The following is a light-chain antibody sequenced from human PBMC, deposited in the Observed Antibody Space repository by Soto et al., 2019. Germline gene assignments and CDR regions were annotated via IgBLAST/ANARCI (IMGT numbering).Light chain of an antibody. V-gene: IGLV2-14*01. Sequence: QSALTQPASVSGSPGQSITIYCTGTSSDVGGYDFVSWYQQHPGKAPKLMIYEVSNRPSGVSNRFSGSKSGNTASLTISGLQAEDEADYYGSSYTSSRTLVFGGGTNVTVL. J-gene: IGLJ2*01. CDR3: SSYTSSRTLV. CDR2: EVS. CDR1: SSDVGGYDF.